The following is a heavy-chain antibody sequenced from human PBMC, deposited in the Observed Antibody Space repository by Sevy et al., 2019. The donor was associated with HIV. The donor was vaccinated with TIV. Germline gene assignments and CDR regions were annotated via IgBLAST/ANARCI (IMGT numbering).Heavy chain of an antibody. CDR3: ATVRLRYYSGSSSYQGDWFDP. D-gene: IGHD2-15*01. CDR1: GYTLTKLS. V-gene: IGHV1-24*01. Sequence: ASVKVSCKVSGYTLTKLSIHWVRQAPGKGLEWMGDFDSQDGETIYSQRFQGRVTMTVDTPTDTAYMDLSSLTSEDTAVYYCATVRLRYYSGSSSYQGDWFDPWGQGTLVTVSS. J-gene: IGHJ5*02. CDR2: FDSQDGET.